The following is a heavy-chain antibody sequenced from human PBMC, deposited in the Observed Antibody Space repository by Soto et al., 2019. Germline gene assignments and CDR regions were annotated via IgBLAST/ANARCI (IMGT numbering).Heavy chain of an antibody. D-gene: IGHD1-1*01. CDR2: INGDESVK. V-gene: IGHV3-7*01. CDR3: TRDRAYNRFDF. CDR1: GFTFSDSW. Sequence: GGSLRLSCVDSGFTFSDSWMAWVRQFPGRGLEWVANINGDESVKNYVDSVKGRFTVSRDNAKNSLYLQMHSLRADDTALYYCTRDRAYNRFDFWGQGTLVTVSS. J-gene: IGHJ4*02.